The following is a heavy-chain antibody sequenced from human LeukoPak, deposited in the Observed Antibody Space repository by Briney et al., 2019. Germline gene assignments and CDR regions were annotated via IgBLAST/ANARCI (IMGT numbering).Heavy chain of an antibody. CDR3: VRGHCTDTSSYHYFDF. J-gene: IGHJ4*02. CDR2: IGSNGGNT. CDR1: GFTFSNYA. D-gene: IGHD2-2*01. V-gene: IGHV3-64D*09. Sequence: PGGSLTLYCSASGFTFSNYAMHWVRQAPQMGLEYVSVIGSNGGNTYYTDSVKGRFAIARDNSKNTLFLQMSGLRAEDTAVYYCVRGHCTDTSSYHYFDFWGQGTLVTVSS.